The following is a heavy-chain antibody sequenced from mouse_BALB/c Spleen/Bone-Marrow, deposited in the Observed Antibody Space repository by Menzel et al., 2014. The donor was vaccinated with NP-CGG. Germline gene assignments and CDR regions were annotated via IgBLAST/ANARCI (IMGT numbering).Heavy chain of an antibody. V-gene: IGHV1-80*01. CDR3: AKVTTGFAY. CDR2: IYPGDGDT. CDR1: GYAFSTYW. Sequence: VQLVESGAELVRPGSSVKISCKASGYAFSTYWMTWVKQRPGQGLEWIGQIYPGDGDTKYNGKLKGKATLTADKSSSTAYMQLSSLTSEDSAVYFCAKVTTGFAYWGQGTLVTVSA. D-gene: IGHD2-2*01. J-gene: IGHJ3*01.